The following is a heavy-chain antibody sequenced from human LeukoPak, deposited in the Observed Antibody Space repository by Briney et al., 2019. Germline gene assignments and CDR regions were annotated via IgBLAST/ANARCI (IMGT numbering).Heavy chain of an antibody. Sequence: PSETPSLTCTVSGGSIRSYYWSWVRQAPGKGLEWVSSISDSSNYKYYADSVKGRFTISRDNAKSSLYLQMNSLRAEDTAVYYCARDPSRWFGEFDFWGQGTLVTVSS. V-gene: IGHV3-21*01. CDR1: GGSIRSYY. CDR3: ARDPSRWFGEFDF. J-gene: IGHJ4*02. D-gene: IGHD3-10*01. CDR2: ISDSSNYK.